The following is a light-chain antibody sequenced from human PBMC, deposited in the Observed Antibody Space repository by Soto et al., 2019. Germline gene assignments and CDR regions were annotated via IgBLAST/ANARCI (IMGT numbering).Light chain of an antibody. CDR3: LQHNGYPPP. CDR2: GAS. J-gene: IGKJ1*01. CDR1: QGIKND. Sequence: DIQMTQSPSSLSASLGDRVTITCLASQGIKNDLAWYQQKPGKAPKRLIYGASNLQSGVPSRFSGSGSGTEFTLMISSLQPDDFATYNCLQHNGYPPPFGKGTKV. V-gene: IGKV1-17*01.